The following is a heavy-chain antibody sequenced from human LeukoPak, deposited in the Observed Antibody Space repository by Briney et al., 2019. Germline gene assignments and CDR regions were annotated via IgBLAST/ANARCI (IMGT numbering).Heavy chain of an antibody. V-gene: IGHV4-39*01. CDR1: GGSISSSSYY. CDR3: ARHSQPRPYQLLSPFDY. CDR2: IYYSGST. J-gene: IGHJ4*02. D-gene: IGHD2-2*01. Sequence: PSETLSLTCTVSGGSISSSSYYWGWIRQPPGKGLEWIGSIYYSGSTYYNPSLKSRVTISVDTSKNQFSLKLSSVTAADTAVYYCARHSQPRPYQLLSPFDYWGQGTLVTVSS.